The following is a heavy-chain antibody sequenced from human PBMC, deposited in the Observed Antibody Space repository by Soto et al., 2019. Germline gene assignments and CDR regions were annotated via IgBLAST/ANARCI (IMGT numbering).Heavy chain of an antibody. Sequence: QVQLVQSGAEVKKPGASVKVSCKASGYTFTGYYMHWVRQAPGQGLEWMGWINPNSGGTIYAQKFQGWVTMTRDTSISTAYMELSRLRSDDTAVYYCARGIAAAAARGMDVWGQGTTVPVSS. CDR3: ARGIAAAAARGMDV. V-gene: IGHV1-2*04. CDR2: INPNSGGT. CDR1: GYTFTGYY. J-gene: IGHJ6*02. D-gene: IGHD6-13*01.